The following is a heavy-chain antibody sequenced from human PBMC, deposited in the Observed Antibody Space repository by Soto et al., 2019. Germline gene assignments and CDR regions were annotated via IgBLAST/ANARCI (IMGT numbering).Heavy chain of an antibody. CDR1: GVSLTSHY. V-gene: IGHV4-59*11. J-gene: IGHJ6*02. CDR3: ARLRDRSGTASIYNGMDV. Sequence: PSETLSLPCRVSGVSLTSHYWTWIRQSPGKGLEWIGYIYYSGSTNYSPSLKSRLTMSIDTPSNQFSLNLSSVTAADTAIYYCARLRDRSGTASIYNGMDVWGPGTIVTVSS. D-gene: IGHD3-22*01. CDR2: IYYSGST.